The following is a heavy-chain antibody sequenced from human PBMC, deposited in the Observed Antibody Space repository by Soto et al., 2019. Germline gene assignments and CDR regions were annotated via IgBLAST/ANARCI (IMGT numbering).Heavy chain of an antibody. CDR3: AHHSGSYSQPDY. V-gene: IGHV5-10-1*01. D-gene: IGHD1-26*01. Sequence: PGESLKISCKGSGYSFTSYWISWVRQMPGKGLEWMGRIDPSDSYTNYSPSFQGHVTISADKSISTAYLQWISLKASDTAMYYCAHHSGSYSQPDYWGQGTLVTVSS. CDR2: IDPSDSYT. J-gene: IGHJ4*02. CDR1: GYSFTSYW.